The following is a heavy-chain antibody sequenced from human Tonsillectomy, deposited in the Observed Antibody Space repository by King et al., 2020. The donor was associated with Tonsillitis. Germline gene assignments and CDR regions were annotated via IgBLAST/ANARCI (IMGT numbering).Heavy chain of an antibody. D-gene: IGHD3-22*01. V-gene: IGHV4-39*02. Sequence: QLQESGPGLVKPSETLSLTCTVSGGSISSSSYYWGWIRQPPGEGLESIGNNYYSGSTYHNPSLKSRVTISVDTSKNQFSLKLSSVTAADTAVYYCAREAYYYDCSGYPSGGWFDPWGQGTLVTVSS. CDR2: NYYSGST. CDR3: AREAYYYDCSGYPSGGWFDP. CDR1: GGSISSSSYY. J-gene: IGHJ5*02.